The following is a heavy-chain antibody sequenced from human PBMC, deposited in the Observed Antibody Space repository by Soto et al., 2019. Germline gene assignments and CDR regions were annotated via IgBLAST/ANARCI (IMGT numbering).Heavy chain of an antibody. CDR2: ISGSGGTT. D-gene: IGHD6-19*01. Sequence: PGGSLRLSCAASGFTFSGYAMTWVRQAPGKGLEWVSAISGSGGTTYYADSVKGRFTISRDNSKNTLYLQMSSLRVDDTAVYYCAKGSVAGTKYYYGMEVWGQGTTVTVSS. J-gene: IGHJ6*02. CDR3: AKGSVAGTKYYYGMEV. CDR1: GFTFSGYA. V-gene: IGHV3-23*01.